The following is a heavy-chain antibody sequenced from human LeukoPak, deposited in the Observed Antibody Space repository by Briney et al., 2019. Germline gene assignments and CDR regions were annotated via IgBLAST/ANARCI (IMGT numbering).Heavy chain of an antibody. D-gene: IGHD3-22*01. CDR2: IKQDGSEK. CDR3: ARDENYDSSGSPFDY. V-gene: IGHV3-7*01. J-gene: IGHJ4*02. CDR1: GFTFSSYW. Sequence: PGGSLRLSCAASGFTFSSYWMSWVRQAPGKGLEWVANIKQDGSEKYYVDSVKGRFTISRDNAKNSLHLQMNSLRAEDTAVYYCARDENYDSSGSPFDYWGQGTLVTVSS.